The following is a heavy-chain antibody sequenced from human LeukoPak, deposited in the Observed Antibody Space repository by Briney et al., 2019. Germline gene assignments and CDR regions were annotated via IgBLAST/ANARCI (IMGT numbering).Heavy chain of an antibody. D-gene: IGHD3-10*02. CDR3: AELGITMTGGV. CDR1: GFTFSSYE. V-gene: IGHV3-48*03. J-gene: IGHJ6*04. Sequence: GGSLRLSCAASGFTFSSYEMNWGRQAPGKGLEWVSYISSSGSTIYYADSVKGRFTISRDNAKNSLYLQMSSLRAEDTAVYYCAELGITMTGGVWGKGTTVTISS. CDR2: ISSSGSTI.